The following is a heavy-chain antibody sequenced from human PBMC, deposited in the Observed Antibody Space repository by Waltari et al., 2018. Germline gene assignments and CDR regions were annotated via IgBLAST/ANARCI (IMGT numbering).Heavy chain of an antibody. Sequence: QVQLRLSGPGLVNPSQTFPRPCSISGDSVPSNTAVWHWIRQSPSRGLEWLGRTYYRSKWYNDYATSMKSRITINPDTSKNQFSLQLNSVTPEDTAVYYCARDLSGSGWSHVDYWGQGTLVTVSS. D-gene: IGHD6-19*01. J-gene: IGHJ4*01. CDR3: ARDLSGSGWSHVDY. V-gene: IGHV6-1*01. CDR2: TYYRSKWYN. CDR1: GDSVPSNTAV.